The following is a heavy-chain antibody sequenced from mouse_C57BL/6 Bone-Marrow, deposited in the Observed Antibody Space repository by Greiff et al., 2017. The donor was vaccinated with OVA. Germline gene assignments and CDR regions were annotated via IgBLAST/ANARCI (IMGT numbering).Heavy chain of an antibody. J-gene: IGHJ4*01. Sequence: EVQVVESGGDLVKPGGSLKLSCAASGFTFSSYGMSWVRQTPDKRLEWVATISSGGSYTYYPDSVKGRFTISREHAKNTLYLQMSSLKSEDTAMYYWARQPRYYYAMDYWGQGTSVTVSS. CDR2: ISSGGSYT. D-gene: IGHD1-1*01. CDR3: ARQPRYYYAMDY. V-gene: IGHV5-6*01. CDR1: GFTFSSYG.